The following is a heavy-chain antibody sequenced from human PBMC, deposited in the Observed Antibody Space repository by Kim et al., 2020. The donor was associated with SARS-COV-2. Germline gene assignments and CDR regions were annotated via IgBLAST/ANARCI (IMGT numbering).Heavy chain of an antibody. CDR3: TTNYRYYDILTGL. J-gene: IGHJ4*02. CDR1: GFTFSNAW. D-gene: IGHD3-9*01. Sequence: GGSLRLSCAASGFTFSNAWMSWVRQAPGKGLEWVGRIKSKTDGGTTDYAAPVKGRFTISRDDSKNTLFLQMNSLKTEDTAVYYCTTNYRYYDILTGLWGQGTLVTVSS. V-gene: IGHV3-15*01. CDR2: IKSKTDGGTT.